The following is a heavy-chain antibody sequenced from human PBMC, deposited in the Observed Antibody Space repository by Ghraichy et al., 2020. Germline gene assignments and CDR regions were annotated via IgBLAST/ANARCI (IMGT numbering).Heavy chain of an antibody. J-gene: IGHJ6*02. CDR3: AREKDLGDYYYGMDV. CDR2: ISAYNGNT. Sequence: ASVKVSCKASGYTFTSYGISWVRQAPGQGLEWMGWISAYNGNTNYAQKLQGRVTMTTDTSTSTAYMELRSLRSDDTAVYYCAREKDLGDYYYGMDVWGQGTTVTVSS. V-gene: IGHV1-18*01. CDR1: GYTFTSYG.